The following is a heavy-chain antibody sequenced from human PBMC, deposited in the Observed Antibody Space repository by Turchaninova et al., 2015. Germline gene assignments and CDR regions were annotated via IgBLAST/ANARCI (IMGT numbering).Heavy chain of an antibody. CDR2: TYYRSMWYI. CDR1: GAMFYGCIAA. D-gene: IGHD1-26*01. V-gene: IGHV6-1*01. CDR3: ARGGTYFKGFEF. J-gene: IGHJ4*02. Sequence: QVQLQQSGPGLVKPPPTLRAPCALSGAMFYGCIAAGNRIRQSPSEGVEWLGRTYYRSMWYIDYALSVKSRITINSDTSENQFSLRLNSVTPEDTAVYYCARGGTYFKGFEFWGQGALVTVSS.